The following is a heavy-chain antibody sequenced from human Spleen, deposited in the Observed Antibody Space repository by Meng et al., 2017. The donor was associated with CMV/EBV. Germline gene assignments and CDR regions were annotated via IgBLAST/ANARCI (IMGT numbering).Heavy chain of an antibody. V-gene: IGHV4-39*02. CDR1: GGSITSSGYY. J-gene: IGHJ4*02. Sequence: VSGGSITSSGYYWDWIRQPPGKGLEWIGSIFYTGSTFYNPSLKSRVTISVDTSMDHFSLKLRSVTAADTAVYYCARRDSRVSDQFDYWGQGTLVTVSS. CDR3: ARRDSRVSDQFDY. D-gene: IGHD6-13*01. CDR2: IFYTGST.